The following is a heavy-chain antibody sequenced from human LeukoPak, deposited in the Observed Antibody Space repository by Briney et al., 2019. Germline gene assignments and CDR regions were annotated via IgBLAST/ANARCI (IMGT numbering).Heavy chain of an antibody. J-gene: IGHJ4*02. CDR2: ISSNGDST. D-gene: IGHD1-26*01. V-gene: IGHV3-64*01. CDR1: GFTFSSYA. CDR3: ARDPYPGQWEYYFDY. Sequence: GGSLRLSCAASGFTFSSYAMHWVRQAPGKGLEYVSAISSNGDSTYYANSVKGRFTISRDNPKNTLYLQMGSLRADDMAVYYCARDPYPGQWEYYFDYWGQGTLVTVSS.